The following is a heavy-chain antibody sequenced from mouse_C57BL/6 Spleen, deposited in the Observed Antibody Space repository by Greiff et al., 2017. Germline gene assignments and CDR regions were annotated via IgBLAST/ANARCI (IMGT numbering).Heavy chain of an antibody. Sequence: VQLQQSGTVLARPGASVKMSCKTSGYTFTSYWMHWVKQRPGQGLEWIGAIYPGNSDTSNNQKFKGKAKLTAVTSAITAYMELSSLTNDDYAVYYCTGGGYDYDLWFAYWGQGTLVAVSA. D-gene: IGHD2-4*01. CDR3: TGGGYDYDLWFAY. V-gene: IGHV1-5*01. J-gene: IGHJ3*01. CDR2: IYPGNSDT. CDR1: GYTFTSYW.